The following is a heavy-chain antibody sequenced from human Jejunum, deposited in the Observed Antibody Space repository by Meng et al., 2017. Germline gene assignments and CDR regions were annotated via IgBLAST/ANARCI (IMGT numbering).Heavy chain of an antibody. CDR2: IHYIGSA. CDR3: ARERWEDYESRGFDS. D-gene: IGHD3-22*01. J-gene: IGHJ4*02. CDR1: GGSISSDDYY. V-gene: IGHV4-30-4*01. Sequence: QVQLQESGPGLVKPSQTLFLTCTVSGGSISSDDYYWSLLRQPPGKGLEWIGYIHYIGSAFYHPALKSRATVSVDTSKNQFSLELKSVTAADTALYYCARERWEDYESRGFDSWGQGTLVTVSS.